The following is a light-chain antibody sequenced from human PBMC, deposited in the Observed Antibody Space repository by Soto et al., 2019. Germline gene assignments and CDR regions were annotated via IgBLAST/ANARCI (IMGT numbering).Light chain of an antibody. J-gene: IGKJ1*01. CDR3: QHYNDYSWT. CDR1: QSISIW. V-gene: IGKV1-5*03. CDR2: GTS. Sequence: DIHMTQSPSTLSASVGDRVTITCRASQSISIWLAWYQQKPGRAPNLLIYGTSSLESGVPSRFSGSGSGTEFNLTISSLQPDDFATYYCQHYNDYSWTFGQGTKVEIK.